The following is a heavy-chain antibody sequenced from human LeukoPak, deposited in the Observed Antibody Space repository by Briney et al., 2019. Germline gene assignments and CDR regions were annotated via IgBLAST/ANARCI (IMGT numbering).Heavy chain of an antibody. V-gene: IGHV3-11*01. Sequence: GGSLRLSCAASGFTFSDYDMIWMRQAPGKGLEWVSYLSNSGSTIYYADSVKGRFTISRDNAKNSLYLQMNSLRAEDTAVYYCAASSGYYYWIDYWGQGTLVTVSS. CDR2: LSNSGSTI. J-gene: IGHJ4*02. CDR1: GFTFSDYD. CDR3: AASSGYYYWIDY. D-gene: IGHD3-22*01.